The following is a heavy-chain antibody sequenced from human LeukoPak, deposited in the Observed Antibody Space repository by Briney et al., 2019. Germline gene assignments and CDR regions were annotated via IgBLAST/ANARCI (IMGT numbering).Heavy chain of an antibody. Sequence: GGSLRLSCAASGFTFSSYWMHWVRQAPGKGLVWVSRINSDGSTTNYADSVKGRSTISRDNTKNTLYLQMNSLRAEDTAMYYCATSRTFDYWGQGTLVTVSS. D-gene: IGHD1-1*01. CDR3: ATSRTFDY. CDR2: INSDGSTT. CDR1: GFTFSSYW. V-gene: IGHV3-74*01. J-gene: IGHJ4*02.